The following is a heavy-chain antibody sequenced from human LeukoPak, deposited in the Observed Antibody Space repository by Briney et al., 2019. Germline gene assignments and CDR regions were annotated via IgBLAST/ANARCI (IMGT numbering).Heavy chain of an antibody. CDR1: GFTFDNYA. D-gene: IGHD6-19*01. Sequence: GESLRLSCAASGFTFDNYAMHWVRQAPGKGLEWLSIISWNSGYIGYADSVKGRFTISRDNAKKSLDLQMNSLRAEDTAFYYCAKVRGTYSSGYFFDYWGKGTLVTVSS. J-gene: IGHJ4*02. CDR2: ISWNSGYI. V-gene: IGHV3-9*01. CDR3: AKVRGTYSSGYFFDY.